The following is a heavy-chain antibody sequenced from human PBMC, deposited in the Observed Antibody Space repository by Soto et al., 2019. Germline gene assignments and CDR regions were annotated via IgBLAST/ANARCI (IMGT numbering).Heavy chain of an antibody. CDR1: GFTFTSSA. D-gene: IGHD3-16*02. CDR3: AADLDRDYYYYGMDV. CDR2: IVVGSGNT. V-gene: IGHV1-58*01. J-gene: IGHJ6*02. Sequence: ASVKVSCKASGFTFTSSAVQWVRQARGQRLEWIGWIVVGSGNTNYAQKFQERVTITRDMSTSTAYMELSSLRSEDTAVYYCAADLDRDYYYYGMDVWGQGTTVTVSS.